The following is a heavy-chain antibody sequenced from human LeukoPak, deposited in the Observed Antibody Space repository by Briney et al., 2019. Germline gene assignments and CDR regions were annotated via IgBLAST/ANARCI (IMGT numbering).Heavy chain of an antibody. CDR1: GFTFSSYG. CDR3: AKDHGPYGDPADDAFDI. CDR2: ISYDGSNK. Sequence: GRSLRLSCAASGFTFSSYGMHWVRQAPGKGLEWVAVISYDGSNKYYADSVKGRFTISRDNSKNTLYLQMNSLRAEDTAMYYCAKDHGPYGDPADDAFDIWGQGTMVTVSS. D-gene: IGHD4-17*01. V-gene: IGHV3-30*18. J-gene: IGHJ3*02.